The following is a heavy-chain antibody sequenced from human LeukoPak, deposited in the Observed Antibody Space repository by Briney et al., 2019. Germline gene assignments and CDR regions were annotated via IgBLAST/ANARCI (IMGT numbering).Heavy chain of an antibody. J-gene: IGHJ5*02. CDR3: AKLDSPWAARGSFDH. CDR2: MTSDGGGT. D-gene: IGHD3-10*01. V-gene: IGHV3-23*01. Sequence: PGGSLRLSCAASGFTFSSYALSWVRQAPGKGLGWVSTMTSDGGGTSSADSVKGRFTVSRDNSTNTLFLQMTRLRAEDTAVYYCAKLDSPWAARGSFDHWGQGALVTVSS. CDR1: GFTFSSYA.